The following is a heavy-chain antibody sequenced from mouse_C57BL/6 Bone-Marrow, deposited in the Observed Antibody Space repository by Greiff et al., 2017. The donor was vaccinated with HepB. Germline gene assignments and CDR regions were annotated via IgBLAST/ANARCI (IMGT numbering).Heavy chain of an antibody. D-gene: IGHD1-1*01. J-gene: IGHJ1*03. CDR3: ARRGYYGSKGGYFDV. Sequence: VQLQQSGSELRSPGSSVKLSCKDFDSEVFPIAYMSWVGQKPGHGFEWIGGILPSIGRTIYGEKFEDKATLDADTLSNTAYLELNSLTSEDSAIYYWARRGYYGSKGGYFDVWGTGTTVTVSS. CDR2: ILPSIGRT. V-gene: IGHV15-2*01. CDR1: DSEVFPIAY.